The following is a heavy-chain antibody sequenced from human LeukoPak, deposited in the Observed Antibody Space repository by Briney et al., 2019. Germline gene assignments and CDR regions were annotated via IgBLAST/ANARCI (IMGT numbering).Heavy chain of an antibody. D-gene: IGHD1-26*01. CDR1: GGSISSSSYY. J-gene: IGHJ5*02. Sequence: SSETLSLTCTVSGGSISSSSYYWGWIRQPPGKGLEWIGSIYYSGSTYYNPSLKSRVTISVDTSKNQFSLKLSSVTAADTAVYYCARFTPPSIVGTYNWFDPWGQGTLVTVSS. V-gene: IGHV4-39*07. CDR2: IYYSGST. CDR3: ARFTPPSIVGTYNWFDP.